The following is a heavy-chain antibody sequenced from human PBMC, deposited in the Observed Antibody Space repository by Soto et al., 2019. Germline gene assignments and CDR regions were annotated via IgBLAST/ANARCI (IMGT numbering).Heavy chain of an antibody. CDR2: INHSGST. Sequence: NPSETLSLTCAVYGESVSGYYWGWIRQPPGKGLEWIGEINHSGSTNYNPSLKSRVTISVDTSKNQFSLKLSSVTAADTAVYYCARVGPRYSSSWYLRGPIDYWGQGTLVTAPQ. J-gene: IGHJ4*02. CDR1: GESVSGYY. CDR3: ARVGPRYSSSWYLRGPIDY. D-gene: IGHD6-13*01. V-gene: IGHV4-34*01.